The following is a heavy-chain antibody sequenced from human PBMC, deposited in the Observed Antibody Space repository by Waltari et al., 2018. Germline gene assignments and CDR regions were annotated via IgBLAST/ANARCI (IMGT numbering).Heavy chain of an antibody. Sequence: QVQLQESGPGLVKPSQTLSLTCTVSGGSISSGSYYWSWIRQPAGKGLEWIGYIYTSGRTNYNPSLKSRVTIAVDTSKNQFSLKLSSVTAADTAVYYCARIIGTVTTRIDIWGQGTMVTVSS. CDR3: ARIIGTVTTRIDI. CDR1: GGSISSGSYY. D-gene: IGHD4-17*01. V-gene: IGHV4-61*09. J-gene: IGHJ3*02. CDR2: IYTSGRT.